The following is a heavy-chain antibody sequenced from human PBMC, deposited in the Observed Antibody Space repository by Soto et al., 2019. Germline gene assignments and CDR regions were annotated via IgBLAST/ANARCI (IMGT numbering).Heavy chain of an antibody. D-gene: IGHD6-19*01. CDR3: ARAYTWGVAGSGT. CDR2: IIPIFGTA. V-gene: IGHV1-69*13. J-gene: IGHJ4*02. CDR1: GGTFSSYA. Sequence: GASVKVSCKASGGTFSSYAISWVRQAPGQGLEWMGGIIPIFGTANYAQKFQGRVTITADESTSTAYMELSSLRSEDTAVYYCARAYTWGVAGSGTWGQGTLVTVSS.